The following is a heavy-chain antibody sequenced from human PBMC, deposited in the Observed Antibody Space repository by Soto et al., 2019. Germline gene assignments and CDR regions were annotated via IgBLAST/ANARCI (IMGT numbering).Heavy chain of an antibody. CDR1: GFTFSNDA. CDR3: AGGFYLDF. V-gene: IGHV3-30-3*01. CDR2: MSYDGNTK. D-gene: IGHD2-15*01. Sequence: QAELVESGGGVVQPGRSLRLSCAASGFTFSNDAMHWVRQAPGKGLEWVGVMSYDGNTKYFADSVKGRFTISRDNSKSTLYVQMDSLRTEDTAVYYCAGGFYLDFWGLGTLVTVSS. J-gene: IGHJ4*02.